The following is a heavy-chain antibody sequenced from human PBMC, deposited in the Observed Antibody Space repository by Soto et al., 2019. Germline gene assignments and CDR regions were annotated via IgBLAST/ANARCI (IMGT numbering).Heavy chain of an antibody. J-gene: IGHJ2*01. Sequence: QVQLQESGPGLVKSSETLSLTCTVSGGSISSYYWSWIRQPPGKGPEWIGYIYYSGRTNYNPSLKSRITMSVDTSKNQFSLSLSSVTAADTAVYYCARHTGNYPYWYLDLWGRGTLVTVSS. V-gene: IGHV4-59*08. D-gene: IGHD1-7*01. CDR2: IYYSGRT. CDR3: ARHTGNYPYWYLDL. CDR1: GGSISSYY.